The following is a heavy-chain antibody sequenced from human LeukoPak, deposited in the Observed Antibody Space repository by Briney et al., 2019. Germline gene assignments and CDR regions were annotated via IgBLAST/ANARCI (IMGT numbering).Heavy chain of an antibody. CDR1: GGSFSGYY. Sequence: PSETLSLTCAVYGGSFSGYYWSWIRQPPGKGLEWIGEINHSGSTNYNPSLKSRVTISVATSKNQFSLKLSSVTAADTDVYYCARGPVAAAGFDYWGQGTLVTVSS. V-gene: IGHV4-34*01. CDR2: INHSGST. J-gene: IGHJ4*02. CDR3: ARGPVAAAGFDY. D-gene: IGHD6-13*01.